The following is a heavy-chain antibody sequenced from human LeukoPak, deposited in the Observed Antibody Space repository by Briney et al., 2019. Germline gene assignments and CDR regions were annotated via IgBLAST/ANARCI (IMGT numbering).Heavy chain of an antibody. V-gene: IGHV3-30*18. CDR3: AKRDFSGPFAMLDY. J-gene: IGHJ4*02. D-gene: IGHD6-19*01. CDR2: ISYDGSNK. Sequence: GGSLRLSCAASGFTFSSYGMHWVRQAPGKGLEWVAVISYDGSNKYCADSVKGRFTISRDNSKNTLYLQMNSLRAEDTAVYYCAKRDFSGPFAMLDYWGQGTLVTVSS. CDR1: GFTFSSYG.